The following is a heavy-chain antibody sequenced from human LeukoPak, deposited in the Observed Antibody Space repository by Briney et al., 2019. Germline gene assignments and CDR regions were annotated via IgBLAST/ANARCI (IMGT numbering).Heavy chain of an antibody. CDR1: GFTFSIAW. CDR2: IKTNTEGGAT. CDR3: ATVHTADYGDFDY. V-gene: IGHV3-15*01. J-gene: IGHJ4*01. Sequence: GGSLRLSCAASGFTFSIAWMIWVRQVPGKGLEWVGRIKTNTEGGATDYAAPVKGRFTISRDDSKNTPYLQMNSLTPEDTAVYYCATVHTADYGDFDYWGQGTLVTVSS. D-gene: IGHD3-16*01.